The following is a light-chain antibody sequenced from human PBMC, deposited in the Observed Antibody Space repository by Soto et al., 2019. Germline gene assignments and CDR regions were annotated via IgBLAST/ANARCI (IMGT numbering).Light chain of an antibody. CDR3: EVWDSSSNHVV. CDR2: YDS. J-gene: IGLJ2*01. Sequence: SYELTQPPSVSVAPGQTARITCGGNNIGSKSVLWYQQKPGQAPVLVIYYDSDRPSGIPERFSGSNSGNTATLTISRVEAGDEADYYCEVWDSSSNHVVFGGGTKLTVL. V-gene: IGLV3-21*04. CDR1: NIGSKS.